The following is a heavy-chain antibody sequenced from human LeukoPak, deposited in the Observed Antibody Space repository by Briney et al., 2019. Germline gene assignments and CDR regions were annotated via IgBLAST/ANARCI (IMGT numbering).Heavy chain of an antibody. CDR3: AKDKSVSADYYFDY. CDR2: MNPNSGNT. D-gene: IGHD5/OR15-5a*01. CDR1: GYTFTSYD. V-gene: IGHV1-8*01. J-gene: IGHJ4*02. Sequence: GASVKVSCKASGYTFTSYDINWVRQATGQGLEWMGWMNPNSGNTGYAQKFQGRVTMTRNTSISTAYMELSSLRSEDTAVYYCAKDKSVSADYYFDYWGQGTLVTVSS.